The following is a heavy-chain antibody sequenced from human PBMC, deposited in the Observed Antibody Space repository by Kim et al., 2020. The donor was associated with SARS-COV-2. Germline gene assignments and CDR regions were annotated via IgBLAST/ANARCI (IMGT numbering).Heavy chain of an antibody. J-gene: IGHJ4*02. Sequence: YADSVKGRFTISRDNSKNTLYLQMNSLRAEDTAVYYCAKWVIDSSGGYDYWGQGTLVTVSS. V-gene: IGHV3-23*01. CDR3: AKWVIDSSGGYDY. D-gene: IGHD3-22*01.